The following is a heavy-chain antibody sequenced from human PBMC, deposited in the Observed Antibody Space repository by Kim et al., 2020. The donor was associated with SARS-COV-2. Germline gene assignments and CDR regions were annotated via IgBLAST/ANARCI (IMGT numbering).Heavy chain of an antibody. J-gene: IGHJ4*02. Sequence: YADSVKGRFTISRDNAKNTLYLQMNSLRAEDTAVYYCARVSSSWYPLDYWGQGTLVTVSS. CDR3: ARVSSSWYPLDY. D-gene: IGHD6-13*01. V-gene: IGHV3-74*01.